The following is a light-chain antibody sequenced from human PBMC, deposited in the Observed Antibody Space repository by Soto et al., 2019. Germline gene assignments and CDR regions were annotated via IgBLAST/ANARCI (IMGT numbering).Light chain of an antibody. J-gene: IGKJ4*01. Sequence: DIQMTQSPSTLSASVGDRVTITCRASQSISDSLAWYQQKPGKAPKLLIYDVSRLQRGVPSRFSGSGSGTEFTLTISSLQPDDFATYYCQQYEASSTFGGGTKVDIK. CDR3: QQYEASST. V-gene: IGKV1-5*01. CDR1: QSISDS. CDR2: DVS.